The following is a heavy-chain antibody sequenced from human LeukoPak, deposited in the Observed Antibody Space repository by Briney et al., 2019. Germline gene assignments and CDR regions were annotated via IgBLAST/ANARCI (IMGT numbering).Heavy chain of an antibody. Sequence: SVKVSCKASGGTFSSYAISWVRQAPGQGLEWMGGIIPILGTANYAQKFQGRVTITADESTSTAYMELSSLRSEDTAVYYCARCVVTGYYYYYGMDVWGQGTTVTVSS. J-gene: IGHJ6*02. CDR3: ARCVVTGYYYYYGMDV. CDR2: IIPILGTA. CDR1: GGTFSSYA. V-gene: IGHV1-69*13. D-gene: IGHD3-22*01.